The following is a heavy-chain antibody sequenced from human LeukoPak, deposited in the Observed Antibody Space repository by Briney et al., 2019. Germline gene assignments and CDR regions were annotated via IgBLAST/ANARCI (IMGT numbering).Heavy chain of an antibody. CDR1: GGSISSSSYY. CDR3: ARLRYSGYGARGDYFDY. CDR2: IYYSGST. Sequence: SETLSLTCTVSGGSISSSSYYWGWIRLPPGKGLEWIGSIYYSGSTYYNPSLKSRVTISVDTSKNQFSLKLSSVTAADTAVYYCARLRYSGYGARGDYFDYWGQGTLVTVSS. J-gene: IGHJ4*02. V-gene: IGHV4-39*01. D-gene: IGHD5-12*01.